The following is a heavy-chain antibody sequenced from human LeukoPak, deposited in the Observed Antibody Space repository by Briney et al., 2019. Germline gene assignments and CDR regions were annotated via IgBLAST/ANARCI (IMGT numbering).Heavy chain of an antibody. CDR3: ARLWSGYRPPDY. CDR1: GASISSGSYY. J-gene: IGHJ4*02. CDR2: IYYIGNT. D-gene: IGHD3-3*01. V-gene: IGHV4-39*01. Sequence: SETLSLTCTVSGASISSGSYYWVWLRQPPGKGREWIVSIYYIGNTYYNLSLNSRVTITVDTSKNQISLKLSSVTAADTAVYYCARLWSGYRPPDYWGQGTLVTVSS.